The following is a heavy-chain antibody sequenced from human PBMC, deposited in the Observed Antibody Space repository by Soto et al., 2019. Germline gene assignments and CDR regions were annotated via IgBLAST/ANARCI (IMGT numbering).Heavy chain of an antibody. CDR3: AGYGDYDRNYYYGMDV. D-gene: IGHD4-17*01. J-gene: IGHJ6*02. CDR1: GGTFSSYA. V-gene: IGHV1-69*06. Sequence: ASVKVSCKASGGTFSSYAISWVRQAPGQGLEWMGGIIPIFGTANYAQKFQGRVTITADKSTSTAYMELSSLRSEDTAVYYCAGYGDYDRNYYYGMDVWGQGTTVTVSS. CDR2: IIPIFGTA.